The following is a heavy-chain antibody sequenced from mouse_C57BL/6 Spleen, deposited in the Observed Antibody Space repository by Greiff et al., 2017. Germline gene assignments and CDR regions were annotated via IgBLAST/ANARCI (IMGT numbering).Heavy chain of an antibody. CDR2: IHPNSGST. Sequence: QVQLQQSGAELVKPGASVKLSCKASGYTFNSYWMHWVKQRPGQGLEWIGMIHPNSGSTKYNEKFKSKATLTVDKSASAAYMQLSSLTSEDSAGYYCASTVVARNFDYWGQGTTLTVSS. D-gene: IGHD1-1*01. J-gene: IGHJ2*01. CDR1: GYTFNSYW. CDR3: ASTVVARNFDY. V-gene: IGHV1-64*01.